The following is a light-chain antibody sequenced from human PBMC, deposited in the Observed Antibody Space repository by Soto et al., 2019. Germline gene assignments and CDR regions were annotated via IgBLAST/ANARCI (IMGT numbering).Light chain of an antibody. CDR1: QSVLYSSNNKNY. J-gene: IGKJ2*01. Sequence: DIVMTQSPDSLAVSLGERATINCKSSQSVLYSSNNKNYLAWYQQKPGQPPKLVIYWASTRESGVPDRFSGSGSGTDFTLTISSLQAEDVAVYYCQQYYDIPYTFAQGTKLEIK. CDR2: WAS. V-gene: IGKV4-1*01. CDR3: QQYYDIPYT.